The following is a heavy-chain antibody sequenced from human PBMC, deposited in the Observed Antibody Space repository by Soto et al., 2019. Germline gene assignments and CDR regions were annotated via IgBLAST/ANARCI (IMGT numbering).Heavy chain of an antibody. CDR2: ISYIGST. CDR1: GGSISSGAYF. D-gene: IGHD2-15*01. J-gene: IGHJ5*02. CDR3: ARGIHGSSQYINRFDP. Sequence: SETLSLTCTVSGGSISSGAYFWNWIRQSPGKGLEWLGYISYIGSTYYNPSLKSRLSISRDTSKNQFSLKMTSVIDADTAVYFCARGIHGSSQYINRFDPWGQGTPVTVSS. V-gene: IGHV4-30-4*01.